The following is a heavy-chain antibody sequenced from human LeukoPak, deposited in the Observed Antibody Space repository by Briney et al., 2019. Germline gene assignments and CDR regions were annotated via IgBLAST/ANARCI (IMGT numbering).Heavy chain of an antibody. J-gene: IGHJ5*02. V-gene: IGHV3-23*01. D-gene: IGHD6-25*01. CDR1: GFTLSSYA. CDR3: AQDQRAHWFDP. Sequence: GGSLRLSCAASGFTLSSYAMSWVRQAPGKGLEWVSAISGSGGSTYYADSVKGRFTISRDNSKNTLYLQMNSLRAEDTAVYYCAQDQRAHWFDPWGQGTLVTVSS. CDR2: ISGSGGST.